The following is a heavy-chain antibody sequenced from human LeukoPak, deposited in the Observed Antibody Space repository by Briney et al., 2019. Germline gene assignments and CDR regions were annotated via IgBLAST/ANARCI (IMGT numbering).Heavy chain of an antibody. CDR3: ARVHYDTSGYHNAFDI. Sequence: GRSLRLSRVASGFFFDEYGMSSVHQPPGKGLECVSGINWNGANTGYADSVKGRFTISRDNAKNSLHLQMSSLRAEDTALYHCARVHYDTSGYHNAFDIWGQGTMVTVSS. J-gene: IGHJ3*02. CDR1: GFFFDEYG. V-gene: IGHV3-20*01. CDR2: INWNGANT. D-gene: IGHD3-22*01.